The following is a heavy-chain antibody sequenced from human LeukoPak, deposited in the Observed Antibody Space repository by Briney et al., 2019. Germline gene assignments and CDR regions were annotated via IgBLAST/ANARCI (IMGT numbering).Heavy chain of an antibody. V-gene: IGHV3-66*01. CDR3: ASTHDYGDYGSFDY. CDR2: IYSGGST. D-gene: IGHD4-17*01. CDR1: GFTVSSNY. Sequence: PGGSLRLSCAASGFTVSSNYMSWVRQAPGKGLEWVSVIYSGGSTYYADSVKGRFTISRDNSKNTLYLQMNRLRAEDTAVYYCASTHDYGDYGSFDYWGQGTLVTVSS. J-gene: IGHJ4*02.